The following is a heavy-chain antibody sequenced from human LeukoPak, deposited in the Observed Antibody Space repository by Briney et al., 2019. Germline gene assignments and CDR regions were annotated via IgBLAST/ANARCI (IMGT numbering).Heavy chain of an antibody. CDR1: GFTFSSYA. J-gene: IGHJ3*02. Sequence: GGSLRLSCAASGFTFSSYAMSWVRQAPGKGLEWVSSISSSSSYIYYADSVKGRFTISRDNAKNSLYLQMNSLRAEDTAVYYCARDRDPGYNDSSGYRRVNAFDIWGQGTMVTVSS. CDR3: ARDRDPGYNDSSGYRRVNAFDI. V-gene: IGHV3-21*01. D-gene: IGHD3-22*01. CDR2: ISSSSSYI.